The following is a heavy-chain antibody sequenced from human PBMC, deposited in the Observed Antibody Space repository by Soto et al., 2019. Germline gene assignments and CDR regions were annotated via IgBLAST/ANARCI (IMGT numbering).Heavy chain of an antibody. CDR3: VIDQKYFRVNGNWFDS. CDR1: GYTSADFD. Sequence: QVQLMQSGTEVKKPGASVTVSCKASGYTSADFDISWVRQAPEQGLEWMGGVSGNTGASNPAPKVQGRITMTLDTSTGVSYMALRSLRSDDAAIYYCVIDQKYFRVNGNWFDSWGQGTLVSVSS. V-gene: IGHV1-18*04. CDR2: VSGNTGAS. J-gene: IGHJ5*01. D-gene: IGHD2-2*01.